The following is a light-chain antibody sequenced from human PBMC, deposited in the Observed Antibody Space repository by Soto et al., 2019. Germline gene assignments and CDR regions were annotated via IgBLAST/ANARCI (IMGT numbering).Light chain of an antibody. Sequence: QSALTQPASVSGSPGQSITISCTGTSSDVGSYNLVSWYQQHPGKAPKLMIYEGSKRPSGVSHRFSGSESGNTASLTISGLQAADEADYYCCSYAGSSTSVVFGGGIKVTVL. CDR2: EGS. CDR3: CSYAGSSTSVV. J-gene: IGLJ2*01. CDR1: SSDVGSYNL. V-gene: IGLV2-23*01.